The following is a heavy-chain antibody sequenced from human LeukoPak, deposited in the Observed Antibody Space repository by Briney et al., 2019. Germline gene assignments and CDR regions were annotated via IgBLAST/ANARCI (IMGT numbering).Heavy chain of an antibody. CDR1: GGTFSSYA. CDR3: ASSIGVRGVIEFMDY. J-gene: IGHJ4*02. D-gene: IGHD3-10*01. Sequence: SVKVSCKASGGTFSSYAISWVRQAPGQGLEWMGRIIPILGIANYAQKFQGRVTITADKSTSTAYMELSSLRSEDTAVYYCASSIGVRGVIEFMDYWGQGTLVTVSS. CDR2: IIPILGIA. V-gene: IGHV1-69*04.